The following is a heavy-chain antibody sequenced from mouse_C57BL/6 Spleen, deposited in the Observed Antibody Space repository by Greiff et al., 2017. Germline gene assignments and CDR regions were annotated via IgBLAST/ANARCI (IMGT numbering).Heavy chain of an antibody. Sequence: VQLQQPGAELVRPGSSVKLSCKASGYTFTSYWMHWVKQRPIQGLEWIGNIDPSDSETHYNQKFKDKATLTVDKSSSTAYMQLSSLTSEDSAVYYCSIEDYYGSSYYFDYWGQGTTLTVSS. V-gene: IGHV1-52*01. J-gene: IGHJ2*01. CDR2: IDPSDSET. D-gene: IGHD1-1*01. CDR1: GYTFTSYW. CDR3: SIEDYYGSSYYFDY.